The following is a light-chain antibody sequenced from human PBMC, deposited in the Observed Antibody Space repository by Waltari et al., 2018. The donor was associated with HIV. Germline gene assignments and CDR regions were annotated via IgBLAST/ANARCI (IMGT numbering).Light chain of an antibody. CDR1: SSDVGGYNY. V-gene: IGLV2-8*01. Sequence: QSALTQPPSASGSPGQSVPISCTGPSSDVGGYNYASWYQQHPGKAPKLIIYEVYKRPSGVPDRFSGSKSGNTASLTVSGLQAEDEADYYCSSYAGSNNLVFGGGTKLTVL. J-gene: IGLJ2*01. CDR3: SSYAGSNNLV. CDR2: EVY.